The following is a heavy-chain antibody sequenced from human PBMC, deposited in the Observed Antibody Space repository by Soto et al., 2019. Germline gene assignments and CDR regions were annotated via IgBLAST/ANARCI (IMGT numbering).Heavy chain of an antibody. V-gene: IGHV1-24*01. Sequence: ASVKVSCKVSGYTLTELSMHWVRQAPGKGLEWMGGFDPEDGETIYAQKFQGRVTMTEDTSTGTAYMELSSLRSEDTAVYYCANPGPPYYDYIWGSYRYTPYFDYWGQGTLVTVSS. J-gene: IGHJ4*02. D-gene: IGHD3-16*02. CDR1: GYTLTELS. CDR2: FDPEDGET. CDR3: ANPGPPYYDYIWGSYRYTPYFDY.